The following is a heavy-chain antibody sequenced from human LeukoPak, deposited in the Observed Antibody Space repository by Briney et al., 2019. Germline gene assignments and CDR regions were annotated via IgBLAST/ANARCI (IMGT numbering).Heavy chain of an antibody. Sequence: SETLSLTCTVSGGSISRGIYYWGGIRQPPGKGLEWIGSIYYSGSTYYNPSLKSRVTISVDTSKNQFSLKLSSVTAAGTAVYYCARVKDGDENWGQGTLVTVSS. V-gene: IGHV4-39*07. CDR2: IYYSGST. D-gene: IGHD5-24*01. CDR1: GGSISRGIYY. CDR3: ARVKDGDEN. J-gene: IGHJ4*02.